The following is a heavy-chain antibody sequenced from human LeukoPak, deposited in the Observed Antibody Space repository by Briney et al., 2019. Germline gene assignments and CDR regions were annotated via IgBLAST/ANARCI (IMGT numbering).Heavy chain of an antibody. J-gene: IGHJ6*03. CDR2: ISASGGTT. CDR3: AKNGDRGAYCSGGTCYPYYYYYMDV. Sequence: GGSLRLSCAASGFTFSSNGMSWVRQAPGKGLEWVSAISASGGTTYYADSVKGHFTISRDNSKNTLYLQMNSLSAEDTAVYYCAKNGDRGAYCSGGTCYPYYYYYMDVWGKGTTVTISS. D-gene: IGHD2-15*01. V-gene: IGHV3-23*01. CDR1: GFTFSSNG.